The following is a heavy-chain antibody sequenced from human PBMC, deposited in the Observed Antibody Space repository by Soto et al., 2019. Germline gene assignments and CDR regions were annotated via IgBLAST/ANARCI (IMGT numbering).Heavy chain of an antibody. CDR3: ARGGGGIYFGGGSCKTGDQ. CDR2: VNPSGGGS. CDR1: GYTFTPYS. V-gene: IGHV1-46*01. J-gene: IGHJ5*02. D-gene: IGHD2-21*01. Sequence: QVQLVQSGAEVKKSGASVKVSCKASGYTFTPYSMHWVRQAPGQGLEWMGTVNPSGGGSTYAPKFRDRSTMTTDTSTNTVYMELSRLRLDDTALYYCARGGGGIYFGGGSCKTGDQWGQGTLVTVSS.